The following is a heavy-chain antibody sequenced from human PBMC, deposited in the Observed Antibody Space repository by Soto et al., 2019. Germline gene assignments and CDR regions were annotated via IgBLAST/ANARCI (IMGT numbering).Heavy chain of an antibody. V-gene: IGHV4-30-2*01. CDR2: ISHGGNT. CDR1: GGSINNGGYS. J-gene: IGHJ3*02. D-gene: IGHD3-9*01. Sequence: QLQLQESGSRLVRPSQTLPLTCAVSGGSINNGGYSWSWLRQPPGKGLEWIGYISHGGNTYYNPSLRSRVIMSIDKSKNHFSLGLKSVTAADTATYYCARTSYDILTGRLDAFDIWGQETMVTVSS. CDR3: ARTSYDILTGRLDAFDI.